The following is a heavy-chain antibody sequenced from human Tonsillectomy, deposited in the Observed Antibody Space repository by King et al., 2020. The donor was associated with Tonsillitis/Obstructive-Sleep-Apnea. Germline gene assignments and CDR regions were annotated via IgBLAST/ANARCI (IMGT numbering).Heavy chain of an antibody. J-gene: IGHJ4*02. CDR3: AGSMTSITSFDY. D-gene: IGHD5-24*01. CDR1: EFSVSNNY. V-gene: IGHV3-66*01. Sequence: QLVQSGGGLVHPGGSLRLSCTASEFSVSNNYMSWVRQASGKGLEWVSVIYTGDTTNYADSVKRRFTISRDNSKNTLYLQMISLRGEDTAVYYCAGSMTSITSFDYWGQGTLVTVSS. CDR2: IYTGDTT.